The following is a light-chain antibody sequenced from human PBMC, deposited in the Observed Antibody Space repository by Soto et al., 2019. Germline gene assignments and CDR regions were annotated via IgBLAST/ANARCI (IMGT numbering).Light chain of an antibody. V-gene: IGKV1-39*01. CDR3: QQSYNVLSWT. CDR2: AAS. CDR1: QSIGSY. J-gene: IGKJ1*01. Sequence: DSQMTQSPSSLSASVGDRVTITCRASQSIGSYLNWYRQKPGKAPELLIYAASNVQREVPSRFRGSGSGTDFTLTISSLQPEDFASYYCQQSYNVLSWTFGQGTKVDI.